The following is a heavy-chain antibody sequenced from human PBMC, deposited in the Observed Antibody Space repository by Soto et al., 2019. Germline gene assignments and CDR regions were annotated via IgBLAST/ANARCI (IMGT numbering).Heavy chain of an antibody. CDR3: ARDYYKYYDSSGYYRSPAY. V-gene: IGHV1-18*01. CDR1: GYTFTSYG. Sequence: ASVKVSCKASGYTFTSYGISWVRQAPGEGLEWVGWISGYDGNTDYAHKFRGRVTMTADTSTNTAYMDLRSLRSDDTAVYYCARDYYKYYDSSGYYRSPAYWGQGTLVTVSS. J-gene: IGHJ4*02. CDR2: ISGYDGNT. D-gene: IGHD3-22*01.